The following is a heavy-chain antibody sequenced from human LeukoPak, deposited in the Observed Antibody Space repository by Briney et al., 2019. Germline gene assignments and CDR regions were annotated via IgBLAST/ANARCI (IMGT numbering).Heavy chain of an antibody. CDR1: GFTFSSFT. CDR2: TSGGGGST. Sequence: QSGGSLRLFCAASGFTFSSFTMSWVRQAPGKGLECISATSGGGGSTYYADSVKGRFTISRDNSKNTLYLQMNSLRAEDTALYYCARGRGMTLNLYSFDYWGQGTLVTVSS. V-gene: IGHV3-23*01. CDR3: ARGRGMTLNLYSFDY. J-gene: IGHJ4*02.